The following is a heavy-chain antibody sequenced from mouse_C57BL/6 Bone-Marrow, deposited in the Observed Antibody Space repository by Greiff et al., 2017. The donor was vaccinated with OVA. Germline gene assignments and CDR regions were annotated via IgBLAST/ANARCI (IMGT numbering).Heavy chain of an antibody. D-gene: IGHD2-4*01. J-gene: IGHJ2*01. Sequence: EVKRVESGTVLARPGASVKMSCKTSGYTFTSYWMHWVKQRPGQGLEWIGAIYPGNSDTSYNQKFKGKAKLTAVTSASTAYMELSSLTNEDSAVYYCTRRGVYDYDGIDYWGQGTTLTVSS. V-gene: IGHV1-5*01. CDR1: GYTFTSYW. CDR3: TRRGVYDYDGIDY. CDR2: IYPGNSDT.